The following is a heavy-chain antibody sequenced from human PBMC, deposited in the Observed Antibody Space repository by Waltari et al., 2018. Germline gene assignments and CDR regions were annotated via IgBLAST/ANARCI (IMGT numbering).Heavy chain of an antibody. CDR3: ARGLNGYSSRVPGY. Sequence: QVQLVESGGGVVQPGRSLRLSCEAPGFPFSSYAMHWVRQAPGKGLEWVAVISYDGSNKYYADSVKGRFTISRDNSKNTLYLQMNSLRAEDTAVYYCARGLNGYSSRVPGYWGQGTLVTVSS. D-gene: IGHD6-13*01. CDR1: GFPFSSYA. CDR2: ISYDGSNK. J-gene: IGHJ4*02. V-gene: IGHV3-30-3*01.